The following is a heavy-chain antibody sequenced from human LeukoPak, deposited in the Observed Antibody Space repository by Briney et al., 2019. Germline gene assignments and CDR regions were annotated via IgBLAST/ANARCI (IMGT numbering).Heavy chain of an antibody. CDR1: GGSFSGYY. Sequence: SETLSLTCAVYGGSFSGYYWSWIRQPPGKGLEWIGEINHSGSTNYNPSLKSRVTISVDTSKNQFSLKLSSVTAADTAVYYCARVMKGHDFWSGKTAGYYFDYWGQGTLVTVSS. D-gene: IGHD3-3*01. J-gene: IGHJ4*02. CDR2: INHSGST. CDR3: ARVMKGHDFWSGKTAGYYFDY. V-gene: IGHV4-34*01.